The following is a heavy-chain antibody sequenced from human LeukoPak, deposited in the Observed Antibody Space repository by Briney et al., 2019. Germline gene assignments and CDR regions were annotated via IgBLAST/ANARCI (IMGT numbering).Heavy chain of an antibody. CDR2: IYYSGST. CDR1: GGSVSSGSYY. D-gene: IGHD2-21*01. J-gene: IGHJ6*03. Sequence: PSETLSLTCTVSGGSVSSGSYYWSWIRQPPGKGLEWIGYIYYSGSTNYNPSLKSRVTISVDTSKNQFSLKLSSVTAADTAVYYCARVTMIDDYYYYMDVWGKGTTVTVSS. CDR3: ARVTMIDDYYYYMDV. V-gene: IGHV4-61*01.